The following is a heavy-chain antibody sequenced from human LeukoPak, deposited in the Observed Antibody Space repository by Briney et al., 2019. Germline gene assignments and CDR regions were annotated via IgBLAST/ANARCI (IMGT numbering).Heavy chain of an antibody. V-gene: IGHV3-21*01. D-gene: IGHD3-22*01. J-gene: IGHJ4*02. Sequence: GGSLRLSCAASGFTFSTYSMNWVRQAPGKGLEWVSSISSSSTYIYYAGSVKGRFTISRDNAKNSLYLQMNSLRAEDTAVYYCARAQDSSGYVPLHSLYYFDYWGQGTLVTVSS. CDR2: ISSSSTYI. CDR1: GFTFSTYS. CDR3: ARAQDSSGYVPLHSLYYFDY.